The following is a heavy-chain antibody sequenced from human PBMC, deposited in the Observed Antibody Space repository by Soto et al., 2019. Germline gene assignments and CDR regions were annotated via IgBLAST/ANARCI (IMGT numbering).Heavy chain of an antibody. J-gene: IGHJ4*02. CDR1: GFTFSDYW. CDR3: ARVLFGVVIYFDY. CDR2: IKRDGSEK. D-gene: IGHD3-3*01. V-gene: IGHV3-7*01. Sequence: GGSLRLSCAASGFTFSDYWMSWVRQAPGKGLEWVANIKRDGSEKYYEDSVKGRFTISRDNAKNSLYLQMNSLRAEDTAVYYCARVLFGVVIYFDYWGQGSLVTVSS.